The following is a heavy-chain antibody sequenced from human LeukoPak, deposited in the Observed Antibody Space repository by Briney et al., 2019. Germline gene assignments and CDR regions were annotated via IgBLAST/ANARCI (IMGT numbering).Heavy chain of an antibody. CDR3: ARRLRQNLFDP. D-gene: IGHD4-17*01. J-gene: IGHJ5*02. V-gene: IGHV4-59*08. CDR1: GVSISSDY. Sequence: SATLSLPFTVSGVSISSDYWGWIRLPPGKGLEWIGYIYYSGSSNYNPSLKSRVTMSVDTSKNQFSLKLTSVTAADTAVYYCARRLRQNLFDPWGQGTLVTVSS. CDR2: IYYSGSS.